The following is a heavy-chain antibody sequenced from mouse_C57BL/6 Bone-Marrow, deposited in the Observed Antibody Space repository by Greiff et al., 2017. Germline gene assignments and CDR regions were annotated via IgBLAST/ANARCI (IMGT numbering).Heavy chain of an antibody. V-gene: IGHV1-82*01. D-gene: IGHD4-1*01. CDR3: AGTGPWFAY. Sequence: VQLQQSGPELVKPGASVKISCKASGYAFSSSWMNWVKQRPGKGLEWIGRIYPGDGDTNYNGKFKGKATLTADKSSSTACMQLSSLTSEDSAVYFCAGTGPWFAYWGQGTLVTVSA. J-gene: IGHJ3*01. CDR1: GYAFSSSW. CDR2: IYPGDGDT.